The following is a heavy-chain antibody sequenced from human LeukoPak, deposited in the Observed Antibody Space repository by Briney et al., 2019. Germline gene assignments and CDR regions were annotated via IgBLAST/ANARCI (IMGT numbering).Heavy chain of an antibody. J-gene: IGHJ4*02. CDR3: AKDIQALIVGAPGFDY. Sequence: GRSLRLSCAASGFTFDDYAMHWVRQAPGKGLEWVSGISWNSGSIGYADSVKGRFTISRDNAKNSLYLQMNSLRAEDTALYYCAKDIQALIVGAPGFDYWGQGTLVTVSS. V-gene: IGHV3-9*01. CDR2: ISWNSGSI. D-gene: IGHD1-26*01. CDR1: GFTFDDYA.